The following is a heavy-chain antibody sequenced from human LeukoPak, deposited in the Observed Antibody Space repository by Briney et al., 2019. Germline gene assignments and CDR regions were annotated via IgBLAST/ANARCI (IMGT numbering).Heavy chain of an antibody. D-gene: IGHD3-3*01. CDR2: INPNSGGT. V-gene: IGHV1-2*02. CDR1: GYTFTGYY. Sequence: AASVKVSCKASGYTFTGYYMHWVRQAPGQGLEWMGWINPNSGGTNYAQKFQGRVTLTRDASISTAYMELSRLRSDDTAVYYCARDPIFGVVFDWFDPWGQGTLVTVSS. J-gene: IGHJ5*02. CDR3: ARDPIFGVVFDWFDP.